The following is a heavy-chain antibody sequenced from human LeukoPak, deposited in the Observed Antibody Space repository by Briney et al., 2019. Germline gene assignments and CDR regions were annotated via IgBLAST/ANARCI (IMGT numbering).Heavy chain of an antibody. V-gene: IGHV1-18*01. Sequence: ASVKVSCKASGYTFTSYGISWVRQAPGQGLEWMGWISAYNGNTNYAQKLQGRVTMTTDTSTSTAYMELRSLRSDDTAVYYCAREGGYCSSTSCSAFDPWGQGTLATVSS. CDR1: GYTFTSYG. CDR2: ISAYNGNT. D-gene: IGHD2-2*01. CDR3: AREGGYCSSTSCSAFDP. J-gene: IGHJ5*02.